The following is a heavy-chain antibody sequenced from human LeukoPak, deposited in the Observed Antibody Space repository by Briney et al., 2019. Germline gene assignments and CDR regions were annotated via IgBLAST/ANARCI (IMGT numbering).Heavy chain of an antibody. V-gene: IGHV3-30*04. J-gene: IGHJ4*02. CDR3: ARVVHYFDY. CDR1: GFTFSSYA. CDR2: VSYDGSNK. D-gene: IGHD3-10*01. Sequence: GGSLRLSCAASGFTFSSYAMHWVRQAPGKGLEWVAVVSYDGSNKYYADSVKGRFTISRDNSKNTLYLQMNSLRAEDTAVYYCARVVHYFDYWGQGTLVTVSS.